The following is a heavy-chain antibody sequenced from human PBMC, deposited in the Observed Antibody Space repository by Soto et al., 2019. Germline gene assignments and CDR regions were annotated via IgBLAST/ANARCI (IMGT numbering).Heavy chain of an antibody. D-gene: IGHD2-15*01. J-gene: IGHJ5*02. CDR3: AKEGSQEGVVVAVAAWGGYFDP. Sequence: PGVSLRLSCAASGFTFTSYAMNWVREAPGWGLECVACISGSGGGTSYADSVQGRFTISRDDSQNTLYPQMNNLRVEDAAIYSCAKEGSQEGVVVAVAAWGGYFDPWGQGALVTVAS. CDR1: GFTFTSYA. V-gene: IGHV3-23*01. CDR2: ISGSGGGT.